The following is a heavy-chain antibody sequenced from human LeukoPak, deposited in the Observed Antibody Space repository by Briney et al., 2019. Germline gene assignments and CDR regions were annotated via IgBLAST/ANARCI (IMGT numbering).Heavy chain of an antibody. J-gene: IGHJ5*02. CDR2: IKPNSGGT. Sequence: ASVKVSCKASGYSFSDYAITWVRQVPGQGLEWMGWIKPNSGGTRSAQKFQGRVTMTRDTSISTAYMELSSLRYDDTAVYYCATNILVRDIINWFDPWGQGTLVTVSS. CDR3: ATNILVRDIINWFDP. CDR1: GYSFSDYA. V-gene: IGHV1-2*02. D-gene: IGHD3-10*01.